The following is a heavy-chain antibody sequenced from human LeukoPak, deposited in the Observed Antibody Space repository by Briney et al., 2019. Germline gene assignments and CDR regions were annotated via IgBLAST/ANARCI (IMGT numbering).Heavy chain of an antibody. J-gene: IGHJ4*02. V-gene: IGHV4-59*01. CDR1: GGSISSYY. CDR3: ARGIWDSSGYYAYYFDY. Sequence: SETLSLTCTVSGGSISSYYWSWIRQPPGKGLEWIGNIYYSGSTNYNPSLKSRVTISVDTSKNQFSLKLSSVTAADTAVYYCARGIWDSSGYYAYYFDYWGQGTLVTVSS. CDR2: IYYSGST. D-gene: IGHD3-22*01.